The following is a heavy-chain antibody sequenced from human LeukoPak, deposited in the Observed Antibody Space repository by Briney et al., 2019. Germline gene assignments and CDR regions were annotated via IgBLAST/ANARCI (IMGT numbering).Heavy chain of an antibody. CDR3: ARGKGLDIVVVPAAINWFDP. V-gene: IGHV4-34*01. CDR1: GGSFSGYY. J-gene: IGHJ5*02. CDR2: INHSGST. D-gene: IGHD2-2*01. Sequence: NTSETLSLTCAVYGGSFSGYYWSWIRQPPGKGLEWIGEINHSGSTNYNPSLKGRVTISVDTSKNQFSLKLSSVTAADTAVYYCARGKGLDIVVVPAAINWFDPWGQGTLVTVSS.